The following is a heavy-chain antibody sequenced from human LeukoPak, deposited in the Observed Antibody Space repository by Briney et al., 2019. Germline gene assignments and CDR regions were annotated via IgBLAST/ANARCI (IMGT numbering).Heavy chain of an antibody. V-gene: IGHV4-59*01. CDR2: IYYSGST. J-gene: IGHJ4*02. CDR3: ARGYSSSWYYFDY. Sequence: SETLSLTCTVSGGSISTYYWSWIRQPPGKGLEWIGYIYYSGSTSYNPSLKSRVTISVDTSKNQFSQMLSSVTAADTAVYYCARGYSSSWYYFDYWGQGTLVTVSS. CDR1: GGSISTYY. D-gene: IGHD6-13*01.